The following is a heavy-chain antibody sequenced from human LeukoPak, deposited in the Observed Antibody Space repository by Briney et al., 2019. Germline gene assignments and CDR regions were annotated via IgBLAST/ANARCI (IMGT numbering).Heavy chain of an antibody. D-gene: IGHD6-19*01. Sequence: GGSLRLSCAASGFTFSSYAMSWVRQAPGKGLEWVSAISGSGGSTYYADSVKGRFTISRDNSKDTLYLQMNSLRAEDTAVYYCAKDGSGWYYFDYWGQGTLVTVSS. V-gene: IGHV3-23*01. CDR3: AKDGSGWYYFDY. CDR2: ISGSGGST. CDR1: GFTFSSYA. J-gene: IGHJ4*02.